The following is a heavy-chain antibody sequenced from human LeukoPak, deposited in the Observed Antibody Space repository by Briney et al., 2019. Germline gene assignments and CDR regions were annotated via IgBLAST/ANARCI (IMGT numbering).Heavy chain of an antibody. J-gene: IGHJ6*03. V-gene: IGHV1-2*02. D-gene: IGHD6-19*01. CDR2: INPNSGGT. CDR1: GYTFTGYY. CDR3: ATKRPQWLVTAGVYYYYYYMDV. Sequence: VAPVKVSCKASGYTFTGYYMHWVRQAPGQGLEWMGWINPNSGGTNYAQKFQGRVTMTRDTSISTAYMELSSLRSEDTAVYYCATKRPQWLVTAGVYYYYYYMDVWGKGTTVTVSS.